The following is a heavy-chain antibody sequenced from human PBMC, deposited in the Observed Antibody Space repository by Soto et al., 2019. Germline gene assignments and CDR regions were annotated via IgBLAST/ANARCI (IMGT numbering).Heavy chain of an antibody. CDR3: ARDFGSDLSAPGAVFDY. D-gene: IGHD3-3*01. V-gene: IGHV1-18*04. CDR2: ISPYNGNT. Sequence: ASVKVSCKASGYFFTSYGISWVRQAPGQGLEWMGWISPYNGNTKYAQNFQGRVTMTTDTSTYTAYMELRSLRSDDPAVYYCARDFGSDLSAPGAVFDYWGQGTLVTVSS. J-gene: IGHJ4*02. CDR1: GYFFTSYG.